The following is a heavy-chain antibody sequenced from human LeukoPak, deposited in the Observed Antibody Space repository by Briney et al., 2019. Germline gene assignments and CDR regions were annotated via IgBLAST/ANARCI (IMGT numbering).Heavy chain of an antibody. V-gene: IGHV3-74*01. CDR3: AKDGGLWVSAHWGDS. D-gene: IGHD7-27*01. J-gene: IGHJ4*02. Sequence: PGGSLRLSCAASGFTFSNYWMHWVRQAPGKGLVWVSRINSDGSTTSYADSVKGRFTISRDNAKNTLYLQMNSLRAEDTAVYYCAKDGGLWVSAHWGDSWGRGTLVTVSS. CDR1: GFTFSNYW. CDR2: INSDGSTT.